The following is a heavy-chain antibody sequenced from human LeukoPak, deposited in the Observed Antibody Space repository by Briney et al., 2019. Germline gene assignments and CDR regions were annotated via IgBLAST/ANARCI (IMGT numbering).Heavy chain of an antibody. D-gene: IGHD6-25*01. J-gene: IGHJ3*02. V-gene: IGHV4-59*07. CDR1: GGFNSSYF. Sequence: PSDTLSLTCTFSGGFNSSYFWRCIRHPPGKGLEWIGDIYYRGSTNYKPSLKSRVTISVDTSKDQFSLKLSSVTAADTAVYYWASARLGSGLEGAFDIWGQGTMVTVSS. CDR3: ASARLGSGLEGAFDI. CDR2: IYYRGST.